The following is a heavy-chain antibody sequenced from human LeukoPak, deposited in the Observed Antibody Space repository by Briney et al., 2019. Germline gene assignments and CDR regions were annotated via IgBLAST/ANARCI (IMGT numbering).Heavy chain of an antibody. J-gene: IGHJ6*04. CDR3: ARVNCSSTSCYSGVDV. D-gene: IGHD2-2*01. V-gene: IGHV4-39*07. Sequence: PSETLSLTCTVSGGSISSSSYYWGWIRQPPGKGLEWIGSIYYSGSTYYNPSLKSRVTISVDTSKNQFSLKLSSVTAADTAVYYCARVNCSSTSCYSGVDVWGKGTTVTVSS. CDR2: IYYSGST. CDR1: GGSISSSSYY.